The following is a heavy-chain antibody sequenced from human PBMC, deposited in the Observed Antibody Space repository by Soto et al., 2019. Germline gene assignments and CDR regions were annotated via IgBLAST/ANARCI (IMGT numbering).Heavy chain of an antibody. CDR2: ISGSGYST. J-gene: IGHJ4*02. Sequence: EVQLLESGGGLVQPGGSLRLSCAASGFTFSSYAMSWVRQAPGKGLEWVSAISGSGYSTYYADSVKGRFTISRDNSKNTLYLQMNSLRADDTAVYYCAKPVASGWFSSPFDYWGQGTLVTVSS. CDR1: GFTFSSYA. D-gene: IGHD6-19*01. V-gene: IGHV3-23*01. CDR3: AKPVASGWFSSPFDY.